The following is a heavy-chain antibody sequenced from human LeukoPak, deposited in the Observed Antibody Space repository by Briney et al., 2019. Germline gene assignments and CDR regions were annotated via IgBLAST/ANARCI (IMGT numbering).Heavy chain of an antibody. CDR3: ARGGYDGREYFFDY. V-gene: IGHV1-2*02. D-gene: IGHD3-10*02. J-gene: IGHJ4*02. CDR2: INPNSGGT. CDR1: AYTFADYY. Sequence: GASVKVSCKASAYTFADYYMHWVRQAPGQGLEWMGWINPNSGGTSYAQKFQGRVTMTRDTSISTAYMELNRLGSDDTAVYYCARGGYDGREYFFDYWGQGTLVTVSS.